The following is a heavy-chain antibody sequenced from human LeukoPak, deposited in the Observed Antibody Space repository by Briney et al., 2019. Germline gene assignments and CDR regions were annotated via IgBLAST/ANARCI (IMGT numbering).Heavy chain of an antibody. CDR1: GGTFSSYT. J-gene: IGHJ3*02. CDR3: ATPKQKGNAFDI. D-gene: IGHD3-10*01. CDR2: IIPIFGTA. V-gene: IGHV1-69*05. Sequence: SVKVSCKASGGTFSSYTISWVRHAPGQGLEWMGGIIPIFGTANYAQKFQGRVTITTDESTSTAYMELGSLRSEDTAVYYCATPKQKGNAFDIWGQGTMVTVSS.